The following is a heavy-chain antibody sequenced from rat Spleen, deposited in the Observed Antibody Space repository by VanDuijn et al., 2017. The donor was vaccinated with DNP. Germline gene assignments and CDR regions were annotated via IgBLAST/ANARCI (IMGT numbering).Heavy chain of an antibody. CDR2: MSSGGST. Sequence: QVQLKESGPGLVQPSQTLSLTCTVSGFSLTRDGVTWVRQPPGMGLEWLAAMSSGGSTYYNSTLKSRLSLSRDTSTNQIFLKMNSLQIEDTAIYFCTRDPLYNSGALDAWGQGISVTVSS. CDR1: GFSLTRDG. D-gene: IGHD4-3*01. J-gene: IGHJ4*01. V-gene: IGHV2S12*01. CDR3: TRDPLYNSGALDA.